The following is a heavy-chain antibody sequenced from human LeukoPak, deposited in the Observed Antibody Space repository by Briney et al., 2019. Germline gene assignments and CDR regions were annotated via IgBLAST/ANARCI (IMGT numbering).Heavy chain of an antibody. CDR3: ARTANDYGDY. J-gene: IGHJ4*02. V-gene: IGHV3-11*01. CDR1: GFTVSSNY. Sequence: GGSLRLSCAASGFTVSSNYMSWVRQAPGKGLEWVSYISSSGSTIYYADSVKGRFTISRDNAKNSLYLQMNSLRAEDTAVYYCARTANDYGDYWGQGTLVTVSS. CDR2: ISSSGSTI.